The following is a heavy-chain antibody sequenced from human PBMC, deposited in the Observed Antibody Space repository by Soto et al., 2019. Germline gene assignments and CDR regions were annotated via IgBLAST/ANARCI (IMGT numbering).Heavy chain of an antibody. J-gene: IGHJ4*02. CDR3: SRGTDLYDW. CDR2: IKGDGTST. V-gene: IGHV3-74*01. D-gene: IGHD5-12*01. Sequence: PWGSMRLSSASSGFPFSIYWMHWVRQAPGKGLVWVARIKGDGTSTSYADSVKGRFTISRDNAKNTLYLQMSSLRAEDTAVYYCSRGTDLYDWWGQGTLVTVSS. CDR1: GFPFSIYW.